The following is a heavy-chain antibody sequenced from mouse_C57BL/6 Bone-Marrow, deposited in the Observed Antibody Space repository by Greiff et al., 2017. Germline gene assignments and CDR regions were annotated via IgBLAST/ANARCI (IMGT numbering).Heavy chain of an antibody. Sequence: VQLQQSGAELVKPGASVQLSCTASGFNIKDYYMHWVKQRTEQGLEWIGRIDPEDGETKYAPKFQGKATITADTSSNTAYLQLSSLTSEDTAVYYCASPLYDGYYSYAMDYWGQGTSVTVSS. CDR3: ASPLYDGYYSYAMDY. CDR1: GFNIKDYY. V-gene: IGHV14-2*01. J-gene: IGHJ4*01. CDR2: IDPEDGET. D-gene: IGHD2-3*01.